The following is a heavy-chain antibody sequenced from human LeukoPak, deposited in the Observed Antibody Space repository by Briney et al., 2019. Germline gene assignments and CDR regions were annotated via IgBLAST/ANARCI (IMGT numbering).Heavy chain of an antibody. CDR2: INHSGST. D-gene: IGHD6-6*01. CDR3: ARGGKWDQLLFSSSSSTSLDY. Sequence: SETLSLTCAVYGGSFSGYYWSWIRQPPGKGLEWIGEINHSGSTNYNPSLKSRVTISVDTSKNQFSLKLSSVTAADTAVYYCARGGKWDQLLFSSSSSTSLDYWGQGTLVTVSS. V-gene: IGHV4-34*01. J-gene: IGHJ4*02. CDR1: GGSFSGYY.